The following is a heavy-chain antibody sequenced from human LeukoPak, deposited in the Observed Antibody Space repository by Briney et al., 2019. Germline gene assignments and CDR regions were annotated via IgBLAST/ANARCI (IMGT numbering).Heavy chain of an antibody. CDR1: GFTFSSYA. CDR3: AKDRRTTGTTDLASFGY. D-gene: IGHD1-1*01. CDR2: ISTSGGST. V-gene: IGHV3-23*01. J-gene: IGHJ4*02. Sequence: GGSLRLSCAASGFTFSSYAMSWVRQAPGKGLEWVSAISTSGGSTYYADSVKGRFTISRDNSKNTLYLQMNSLRAEDTAVYYCAKDRRTTGTTDLASFGYWGQGTLVTVSS.